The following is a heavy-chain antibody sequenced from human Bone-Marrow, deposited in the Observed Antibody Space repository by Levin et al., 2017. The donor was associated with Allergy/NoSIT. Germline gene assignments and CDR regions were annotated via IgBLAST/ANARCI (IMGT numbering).Heavy chain of an antibody. J-gene: IGHJ3*02. CDR1: GFTFSSYG. D-gene: IGHD3/OR15-3a*01. CDR3: AKDLHLSYGLDAFDI. V-gene: IGHV3-30*18. CDR2: ISYDGSNK. Sequence: SCAASGFTFSSYGMHWVRQAPGKGLEWVAVISYDGSNKYYADSVKGRFTISRDNSKNTLYLQMNSLRAEDTAVYYCAKDLHLSYGLDAFDIWGQGTMVTVSS.